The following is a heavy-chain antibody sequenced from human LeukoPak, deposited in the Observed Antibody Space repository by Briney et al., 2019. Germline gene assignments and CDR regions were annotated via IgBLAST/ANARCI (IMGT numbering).Heavy chain of an antibody. J-gene: IGHJ4*02. D-gene: IGHD3-22*01. CDR3: ARGEYYYDSSGYYGGVYFDY. CDR1: RFTFSSYG. V-gene: IGHV3-30*02. Sequence: GGSLRLSCAASRFTFSSYGMHWVRQAPGKGLEWVAFIQYDGINKYYADSVKGRFTISRDNSKNTLYLQMNSLRAEDTAVYYCARGEYYYDSSGYYGGVYFDYWGQGTLVTVSS. CDR2: IQYDGINK.